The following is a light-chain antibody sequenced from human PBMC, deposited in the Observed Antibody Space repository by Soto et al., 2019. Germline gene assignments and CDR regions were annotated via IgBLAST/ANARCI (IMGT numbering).Light chain of an antibody. CDR1: SSDVGGYNY. CDR3: SSFARYSTL. Sequence: QSALTQPASVSGSPGQSITISCTGTSSDVGGYNYVSWYQQHPGKAPKLMIYDVYNRPSGVSKRFSGSKSGNTASLTISGLQAEDEADYYCSSFARYSTLFGGGTKLTVL. J-gene: IGLJ3*02. CDR2: DVY. V-gene: IGLV2-14*03.